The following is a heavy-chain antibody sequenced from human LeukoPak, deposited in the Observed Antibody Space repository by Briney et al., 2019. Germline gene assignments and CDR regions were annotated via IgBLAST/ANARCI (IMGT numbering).Heavy chain of an antibody. CDR1: GYTLTELS. V-gene: IGHV1-24*01. J-gene: IGHJ4*02. Sequence: ASVKVSYKVSGYTLTELSMHWVRQAPGKGLEWMGGFDPEDGETIYAQKFQGRVTMTEDTSTDTAYMELSNLRSEDTAVYYCATDLVEWVVAATGYWGQGTLVSVSS. D-gene: IGHD2-15*01. CDR3: ATDLVEWVVAATGY. CDR2: FDPEDGET.